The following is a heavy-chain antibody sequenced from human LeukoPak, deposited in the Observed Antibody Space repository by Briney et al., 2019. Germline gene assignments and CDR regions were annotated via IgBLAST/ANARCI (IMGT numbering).Heavy chain of an antibody. V-gene: IGHV4-34*01. CDR3: ARIDYSDYENDAFDI. J-gene: IGHJ3*02. CDR2: ISHSGST. Sequence: SETLSLTCAVYGGSFSGYYWSWIRQPPRKGLEWIGEISHSGSTDYNPSLKSRVTISADTSTNQFSLKLSSVTAADTAVYYCARIDYSDYENDAFDIWGQGTMVTVSS. D-gene: IGHD4-11*01. CDR1: GGSFSGYY.